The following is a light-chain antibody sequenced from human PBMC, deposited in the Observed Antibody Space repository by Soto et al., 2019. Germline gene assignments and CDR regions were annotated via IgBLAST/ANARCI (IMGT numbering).Light chain of an antibody. Sequence: ENVLTQSPATLSLSPGERATLSCRASQSVSSYLAWYQQKTGQAPRLLIYDASNMATGVPARFSGSGSGTDFTLTISSLEPEDFAVYYCQQRSNWPLTFGGGTKVEIK. J-gene: IGKJ4*01. CDR2: DAS. CDR1: QSVSSY. CDR3: QQRSNWPLT. V-gene: IGKV3-11*01.